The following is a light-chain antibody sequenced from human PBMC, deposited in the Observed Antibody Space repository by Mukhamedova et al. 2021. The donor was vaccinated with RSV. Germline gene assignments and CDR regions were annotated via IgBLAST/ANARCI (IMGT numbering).Light chain of an antibody. CDR2: GAS. J-gene: IGKJ4*01. CDR3: QQYNDWPPLT. V-gene: IGKV3-15*01. Sequence: SVSSNLAWYQQKPGQAPRLLIYGASTRATGIPARFSGSASGTEFTLTISSMQSEDFAVYYCQQYNDWPPLTFGGGTKVEIK. CDR1: SVSSN.